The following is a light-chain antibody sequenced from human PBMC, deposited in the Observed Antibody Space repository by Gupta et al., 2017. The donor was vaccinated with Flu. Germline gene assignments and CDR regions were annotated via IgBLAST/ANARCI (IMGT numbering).Light chain of an antibody. CDR2: KAS. J-gene: IGKJ2*01. V-gene: IGKV1-5*03. CDR3: QQYNSYSPYT. Sequence: STLSASVGDRVTITCRASQSISSWLAWYQQKPGKAPKLLIYKASSLESGDPSRFSGSGSGTEFTLTISSLQPDDFATYYCQQYNSYSPYTFGQGTKLEIK. CDR1: QSISSW.